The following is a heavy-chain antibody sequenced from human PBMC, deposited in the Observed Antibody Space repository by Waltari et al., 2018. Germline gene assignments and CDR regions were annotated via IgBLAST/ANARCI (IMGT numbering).Heavy chain of an antibody. CDR3: ATYIGASLGTAAFDV. J-gene: IGHJ3*01. Sequence: QLQLQESGPGLVKPSEPLSLTCSVSGVSITRYRHYWGWFRQPPGQGLEWIATLSYSGATYSSPSLKSRVTISRDTSKNQVSLQLGSVTAADTAVYYCATYIGASLGTAAFDVWGQGTMVTVSS. CDR1: GVSITRYRHY. V-gene: IGHV4-39*01. D-gene: IGHD5-12*01. CDR2: LSYSGAT.